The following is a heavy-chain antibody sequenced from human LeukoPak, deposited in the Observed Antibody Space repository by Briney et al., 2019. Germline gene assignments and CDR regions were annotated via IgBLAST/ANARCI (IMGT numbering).Heavy chain of an antibody. CDR3: ARGCSSGWYRGIDY. CDR1: GGSFSGYY. D-gene: IGHD6-19*01. J-gene: IGHJ4*02. CDR2: INHSGST. V-gene: IGHV4-34*01. Sequence: NPSETLSLTCAVYGGSFSGYYWSWIRQPPGKGLGWIGEINHSGSTNYDPSLKSRVTISVDTSKNQFSLKLSSVTAADTAVYYCARGCSSGWYRGIDYWGQGTLVTVSS.